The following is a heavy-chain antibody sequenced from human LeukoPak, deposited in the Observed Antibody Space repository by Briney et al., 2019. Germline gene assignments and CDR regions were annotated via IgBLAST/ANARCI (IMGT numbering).Heavy chain of an antibody. D-gene: IGHD1-26*01. J-gene: IGHJ4*02. CDR3: AREWELTGRLDY. CDR1: GFTFKNAW. CDR2: ISSSSSYI. V-gene: IGHV3-21*01. Sequence: GGSLRLSCAASGFTFKNAWMNWVRQAPGKGLEWVSSISSSSSYIYYADSVKGRFTISRDNAKNSLYLQMNSLRAEDTAVYYCAREWELTGRLDYWGQGTLVTVSS.